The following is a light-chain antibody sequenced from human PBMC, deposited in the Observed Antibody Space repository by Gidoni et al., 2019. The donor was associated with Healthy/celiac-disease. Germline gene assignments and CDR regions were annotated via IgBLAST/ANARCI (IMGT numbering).Light chain of an antibody. Sequence: QSALTQPASVSGSPGQSITISCTGTSSDVGSYNLVSWYQQNPGKDPKLMIYEGSKRPSGVPNRFSGSKSGNTASLTISGLQAEDEADYYCCSHAGSSTYVFGTGTKVTV. CDR2: EGS. CDR1: SSDVGSYNL. J-gene: IGLJ1*01. V-gene: IGLV2-23*01. CDR3: CSHAGSSTYV.